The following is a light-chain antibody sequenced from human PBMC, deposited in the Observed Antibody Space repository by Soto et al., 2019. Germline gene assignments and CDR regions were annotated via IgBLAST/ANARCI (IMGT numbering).Light chain of an antibody. CDR1: SSDIGAGYH. CDR3: QSYDSSLSGSV. Sequence: QSVLTQPPSVSGASGQRVTISCTRSSSDIGAGYHVHWYQQLPGTAPKLLIYGNNNRPSGVPDRFSGSKSGTSASLAITGLQAEDEADYYCQSYDSSLSGSVFGGGTKLTVL. V-gene: IGLV1-40*01. J-gene: IGLJ3*02. CDR2: GNN.